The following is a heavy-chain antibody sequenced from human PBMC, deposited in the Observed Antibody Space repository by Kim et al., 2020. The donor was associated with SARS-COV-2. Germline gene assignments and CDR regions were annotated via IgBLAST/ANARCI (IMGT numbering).Heavy chain of an antibody. V-gene: IGHV3-21*01. CDR2: ISSSSSYI. J-gene: IGHJ4*02. Sequence: GGSLRLSCAASGFTFSSYSMNWVRQAPGKGLEWVSSISSSSSYIYYADSVKGRFTISIDNAKHSLYLQMNILRAEDTAVYYCARHRDHSSGWYSGGYWGQGTLVTVSS. CDR3: ARHRDHSSGWYSGGY. CDR1: GFTFSSYS. D-gene: IGHD6-19*01.